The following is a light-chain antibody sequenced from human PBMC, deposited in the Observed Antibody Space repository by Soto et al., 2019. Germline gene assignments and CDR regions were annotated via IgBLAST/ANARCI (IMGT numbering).Light chain of an antibody. CDR3: QVWDSSSDPVV. V-gene: IGLV3-21*02. J-gene: IGLJ2*01. Sequence: SYELTQPPSVSVAPGQTARITCGGNDIGSNFVHWYQQRPGQAPILVVSGNSDRPSGIPERFSGSNSGDTATLTISRVEAGDEADYYCQVWDSSSDPVVFGGGTKLTVL. CDR1: DIGSNF. CDR2: GNS.